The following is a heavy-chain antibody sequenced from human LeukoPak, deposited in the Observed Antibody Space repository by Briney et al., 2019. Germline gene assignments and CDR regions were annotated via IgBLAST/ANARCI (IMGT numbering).Heavy chain of an antibody. CDR1: GYTFTSYY. Sequence: ASVKVSCKASGYTFTSYYMHWVRQAPGQGREWMGIINPSGGSTSYAQKFQGRVTMTRDTSTSTVYMELSSLRSEDTAVYYCATISYCSSTSCHAGYFDYWGQGTLVTVSS. CDR3: ATISYCSSTSCHAGYFDY. CDR2: INPSGGST. V-gene: IGHV1-46*01. J-gene: IGHJ4*02. D-gene: IGHD2-2*01.